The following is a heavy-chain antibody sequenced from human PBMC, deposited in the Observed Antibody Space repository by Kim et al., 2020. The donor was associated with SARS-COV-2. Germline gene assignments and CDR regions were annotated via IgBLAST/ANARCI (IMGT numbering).Heavy chain of an antibody. Sequence: KLQGRVTMTTDTSTSTAYMGLRSLRSDDTAVYYCARSPSGLLWFGELFDYWGQGTLVTVSS. V-gene: IGHV1-18*01. CDR3: ARSPSGLLWFGELFDY. J-gene: IGHJ4*02. D-gene: IGHD3-10*01.